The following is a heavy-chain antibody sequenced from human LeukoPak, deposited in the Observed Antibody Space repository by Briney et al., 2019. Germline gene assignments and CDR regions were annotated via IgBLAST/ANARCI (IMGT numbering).Heavy chain of an antibody. V-gene: IGHV4-34*01. Sequence: PSETLSLTCAVYGXSLSGYYWSWIRQPPGKGREWIGETNHRGSTNYNPSLKGRVTISVDTSKNQFSLKLSSVTAADTAVYYCARDLVRASGRSAFDIWGQGTMVTVSS. D-gene: IGHD1-14*01. CDR2: TNHRGST. J-gene: IGHJ3*02. CDR3: ARDLVRASGRSAFDI. CDR1: GXSLSGYY.